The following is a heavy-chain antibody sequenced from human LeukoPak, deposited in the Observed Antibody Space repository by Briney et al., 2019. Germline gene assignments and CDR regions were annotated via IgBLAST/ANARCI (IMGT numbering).Heavy chain of an antibody. V-gene: IGHV1-8*01. D-gene: IGHD3-3*01. CDR2: MNPNSGNT. J-gene: IGHJ6*03. CDR1: GYTFTSYD. Sequence: GASVKVSCKASGYTFTSYDINWVRQATGQGLEWMGWMNPNSGNTGYAQKFQGRVTITRNTSISTAYMELSSLRSEDTAVYYCARVYYDFWSGYSTQYYYYYYMDVWGKGTTVTVSS. CDR3: ARVYYDFWSGYSTQYYYYYYMDV.